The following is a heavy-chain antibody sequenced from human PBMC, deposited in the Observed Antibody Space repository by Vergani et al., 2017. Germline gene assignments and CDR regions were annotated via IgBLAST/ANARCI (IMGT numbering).Heavy chain of an antibody. D-gene: IGHD6-13*01. V-gene: IGHV4-39*01. Sequence: QLQLPESGPGLVKPSETLSLTCTVSGGSISSSSYYWGWIRQPPGKGLEWIGCIYYSGSTYYNPSLKSRVTIAVETSKNQFSLKLSSVTAADTAVYYCAITNSSSWYGDNWFDPWGQGTLVTVSS. J-gene: IGHJ5*02. CDR2: IYYSGST. CDR3: AITNSSSWYGDNWFDP. CDR1: GGSISSSSYY.